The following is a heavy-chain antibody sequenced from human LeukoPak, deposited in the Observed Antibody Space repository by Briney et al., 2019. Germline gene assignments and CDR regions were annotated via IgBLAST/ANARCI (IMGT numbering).Heavy chain of an antibody. CDR1: GYTFTSYG. D-gene: IGHD6-19*01. CDR3: AREKWSSGWHPFDP. Sequence: GASVKVSCKASGYTFTSYGISWVRQAPGQGLEWMGWISAYNGNTNYAQKLQGRVTMTTDTSTSTAYMELRSLRSDDTAVYYCAREKWSSGWHPFDPWGQETLVTVSS. CDR2: ISAYNGNT. J-gene: IGHJ5*02. V-gene: IGHV1-18*01.